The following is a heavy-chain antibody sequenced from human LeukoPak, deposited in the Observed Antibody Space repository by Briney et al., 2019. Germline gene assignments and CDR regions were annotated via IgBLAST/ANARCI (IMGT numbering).Heavy chain of an antibody. V-gene: IGHV4-30-4*01. J-gene: IGHJ5*02. D-gene: IGHD3-3*01. CDR2: IYYSGST. Sequence: SETLSLTCTVSGGSISSGDYYWSWIRQPPGKGLEWIGYIYYSGSTYYNPSLKSRVTISVDTSKNQFSLKLSSVTAADTAVYCCARHYDLGHTWFDPWGQGTLVTVSS. CDR1: GGSISSGDYY. CDR3: ARHYDLGHTWFDP.